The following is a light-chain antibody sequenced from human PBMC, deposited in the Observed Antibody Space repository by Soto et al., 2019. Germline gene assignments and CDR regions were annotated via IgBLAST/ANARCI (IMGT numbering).Light chain of an antibody. CDR2: GNS. V-gene: IGLV1-40*01. J-gene: IGLJ3*02. CDR1: SSNIGAGYD. CDR3: QSYDSSLSGWV. Sequence: QSVLTQPPSVSGAPGQRVTISCTGSSSNIGAGYDVHWYQQLPGTAPKLLISGNSNRPSGVPDRFSGSKSGTSASLAITGLQAEDDADYYSQSYDSSLSGWVFGGGTKLTVL.